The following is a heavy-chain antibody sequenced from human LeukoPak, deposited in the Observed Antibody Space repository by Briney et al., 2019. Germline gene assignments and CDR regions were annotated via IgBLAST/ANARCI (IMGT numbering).Heavy chain of an antibody. CDR2: INPNCGST. CDR1: GYTFTRYY. CDR3: ARDRALEDIVVVRAAKVQYSFDY. J-gene: IGHJ4*02. D-gene: IGHD2-2*01. Sequence: ASVKVFYKSSGYTFTRYYMHWVRQAPGQGREWMGWINPNCGSTKYAQKFQDSLTMTRDTPIRTAYVELNRLRSGDAAVYYCARDRALEDIVVVRAAKVQYSFDYWGQGTLVTVSS. V-gene: IGHV1-2*02.